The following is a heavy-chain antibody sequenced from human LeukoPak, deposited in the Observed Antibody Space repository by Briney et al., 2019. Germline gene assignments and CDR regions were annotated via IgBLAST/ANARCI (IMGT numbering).Heavy chain of an antibody. CDR3: ARLGSVGYYNYQYMDI. CDR2: INDIGNT. D-gene: IGHD3-10*01. V-gene: IGHV4-34*01. J-gene: IGHJ6*03. CDR1: GGSFSGYY. Sequence: SGTLSLTCAVYGGSFSGYYWSWIRQPPGKGLEWIGEINDIGNTNYDPSLRSRVTISVDTSKNQFSLSLTSATAADTAVYFCARLGSVGYYNYQYMDIWGNGTTVTVSS.